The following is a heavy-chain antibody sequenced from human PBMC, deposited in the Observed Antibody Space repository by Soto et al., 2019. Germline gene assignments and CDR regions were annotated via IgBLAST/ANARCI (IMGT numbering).Heavy chain of an antibody. V-gene: IGHV1-69*13. Sequence: ASVKVSCKASGGTFSSYAISWVRQAPGQGLEWMGGIIPIFGTANYAQKFQGRVTITADESTSTAYMELSSLRSEDTVVYYCARDTTSANYDFWSGYYTNYYYGMDVWGQGTTVTVSS. J-gene: IGHJ6*02. CDR3: ARDTTSANYDFWSGYYTNYYYGMDV. CDR2: IIPIFGTA. D-gene: IGHD3-3*01. CDR1: GGTFSSYA.